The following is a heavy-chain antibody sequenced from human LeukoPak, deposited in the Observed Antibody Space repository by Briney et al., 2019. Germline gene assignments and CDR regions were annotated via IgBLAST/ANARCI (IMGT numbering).Heavy chain of an antibody. V-gene: IGHV3-23*01. Sequence: GGSLRLSCAASGFTFSSYAMSWVRQAPGKGLEWVSAISGSGGSTYYADSVKGRFTISRDNSKNTLYLQMNSLRAEDTAVYYCARGGLYNWNHRPYVFDYWGQGTLVTVSS. CDR1: GFTFSSYA. CDR3: ARGGLYNWNHRPYVFDY. D-gene: IGHD1-14*01. J-gene: IGHJ4*02. CDR2: ISGSGGST.